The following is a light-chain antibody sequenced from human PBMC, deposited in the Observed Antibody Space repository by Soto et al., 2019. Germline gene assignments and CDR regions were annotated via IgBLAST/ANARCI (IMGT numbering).Light chain of an antibody. J-gene: IGKJ3*01. V-gene: IGKV1-27*01. Sequence: DIQMTQSPTSLSASVGDRVTITCQASQGIRNFVAWYQQKPGKAPKLLLYAASTLQSGVTSRFSGSVSGTDFTLTINSLQPEDVASYSCQKYSSVPVFGPGTKVEIK. CDR2: AAS. CDR3: QKYSSVPV. CDR1: QGIRNF.